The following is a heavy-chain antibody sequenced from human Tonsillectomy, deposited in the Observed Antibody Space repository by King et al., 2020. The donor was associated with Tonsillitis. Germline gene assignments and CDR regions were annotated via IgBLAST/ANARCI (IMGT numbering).Heavy chain of an antibody. CDR1: GGSISSSSYY. J-gene: IGHJ4*02. CDR2: VYYSGST. CDR3: ASSSWYYFDY. D-gene: IGHD6-13*01. V-gene: IGHV4-39*01. Sequence: LQLQESGPGLVKPSETLSLTCTVSGGSISSSSYYWGWIRQPPGKGLEWIGNVYYSGSTYYNPSLKSRVTISVDTSEKQFSLKLSSVTAADTAVYYCASSSWYYFDYWGQGTLVTVSS.